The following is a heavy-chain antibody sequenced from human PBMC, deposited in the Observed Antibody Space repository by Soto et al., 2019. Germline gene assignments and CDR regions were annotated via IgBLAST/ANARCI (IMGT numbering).Heavy chain of an antibody. J-gene: IGHJ6*02. V-gene: IGHV4-59*01. Sequence: KASETLSLTCTVSGGSISSYYWSWIRQPPGKGLEWIGYIYYSGSTNYNPSLKSRVTISVDTSKNQFSLKLSSVTAADTAVYYCARSHYYGSGSYYNVADYYSMDVWGQGTTVTVSS. D-gene: IGHD3-10*01. CDR2: IYYSGST. CDR3: ARSHYYGSGSYYNVADYYSMDV. CDR1: GGSISSYY.